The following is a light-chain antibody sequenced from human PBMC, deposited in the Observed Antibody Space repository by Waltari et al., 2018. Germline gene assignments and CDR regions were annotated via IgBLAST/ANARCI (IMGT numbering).Light chain of an antibody. CDR3: QQYNSYSRT. Sequence: DIQMTQSPSTLSASVGDRVTITCRASQSISNWLAWYQQKPVKAPKLLIYKASSLESGVPSRFSGSGSGTEFTLTISSLQPDDFATYYCQQYNSYSRTFGQGTKVEIK. J-gene: IGKJ1*01. CDR2: KAS. CDR1: QSISNW. V-gene: IGKV1-5*03.